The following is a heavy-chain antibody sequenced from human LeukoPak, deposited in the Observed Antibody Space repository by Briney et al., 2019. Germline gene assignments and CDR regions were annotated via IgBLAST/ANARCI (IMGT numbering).Heavy chain of an antibody. V-gene: IGHV3-30*03. D-gene: IGHD4-23*01. CDR3: ARDPVGRRWFLDQ. CDR2: ISNDGSCK. J-gene: IGHJ4*02. CDR1: GFTFSSFG. Sequence: GGSLRLSCVGSGFTFSSFGLYWVRQAPGKGLEWVAVISNDGSCKFYADSVKGRITISRDNSKNTLYLEMNSLRGEDTAVYYCARDPVGRRWFLDQWGQGTLVTVSS.